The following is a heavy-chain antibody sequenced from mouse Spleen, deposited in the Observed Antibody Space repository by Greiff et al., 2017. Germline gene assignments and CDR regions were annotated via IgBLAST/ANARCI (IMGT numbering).Heavy chain of an antibody. Sequence: VQLQQPGAELVKPGASVKMSCKASGYTFTSYWITWVKQRPGQGLEWIGDIYPGSGSTNYNEKFKSKATLTVDTSSSTAYMQLSSLTSEDSAVYYCARSGGNYDWYFDVWGAGTTVTVSS. CDR1: GYTFTSYW. CDR2: IYPGSGST. CDR3: ARSGGNYDWYFDV. D-gene: IGHD2-1*01. V-gene: IGHV1-55*01. J-gene: IGHJ1*01.